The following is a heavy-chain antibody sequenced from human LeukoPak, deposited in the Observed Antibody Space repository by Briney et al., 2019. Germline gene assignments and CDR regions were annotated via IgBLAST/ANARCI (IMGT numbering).Heavy chain of an antibody. CDR1: GFTFSDYY. CDR2: ISSSGSTI. V-gene: IGHV3-11*01. D-gene: IGHD2-15*01. CDR3: ARDSPASSGEVGY. J-gene: IGHJ4*02. Sequence: GGSLRLCCAASGFTFSDYYISWIRQAPGKGLEWVSYISSSGSTIYYADSVKGRFTISRDNAKNSLYLQMNSLRAEDTAVYYCARDSPASSGEVGYWGQGTLVTVSS.